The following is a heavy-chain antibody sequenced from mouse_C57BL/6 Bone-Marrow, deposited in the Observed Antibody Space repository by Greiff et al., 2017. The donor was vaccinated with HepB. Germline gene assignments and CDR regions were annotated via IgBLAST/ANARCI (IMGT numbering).Heavy chain of an antibody. D-gene: IGHD2-3*01. CDR3: ARWGDGYYVFAD. J-gene: IGHJ3*01. CDR2: IYPSDSET. Sequence: QVQLQQPGAELVRPGSSVKLSCKASGYTFTSYWMDWVKQRPGQGLEWIGNIYPSDSETHYNQKFKDKATLTVDKSSSTAYMQLSSLTSEDSAVYYCARWGDGYYVFADWGQGTLVTVSA. CDR1: GYTFTSYW. V-gene: IGHV1-61*01.